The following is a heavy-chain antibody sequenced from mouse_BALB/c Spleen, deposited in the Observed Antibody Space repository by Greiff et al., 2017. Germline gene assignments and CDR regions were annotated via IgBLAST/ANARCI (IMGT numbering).Heavy chain of an antibody. Sequence: EVKLVESGGGLVKPGGSLKLSCAASGFTFSDYYIYWVRQTPEKRLEWVATISDGGSYTYYPDSVKGRFTIYRDNAKNNLYLQMSSLKSEDTAMYYCARAGLRQDFDYWGQGTTLTVSS. V-gene: IGHV5-4*02. J-gene: IGHJ2*01. D-gene: IGHD2-4*01. CDR1: GFTFSDYY. CDR3: ARAGLRQDFDY. CDR2: ISDGGSYT.